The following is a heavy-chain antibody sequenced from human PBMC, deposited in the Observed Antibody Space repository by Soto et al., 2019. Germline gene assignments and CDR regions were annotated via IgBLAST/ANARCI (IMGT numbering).Heavy chain of an antibody. CDR3: ARSRTGTTYGGMDV. V-gene: IGHV3-66*01. CDR1: GFAVSSNY. J-gene: IGHJ6*02. D-gene: IGHD1-7*01. CDR2: IHSGCDT. Sequence: EVQLVESGGDLVQPGGSLRLSCAASGFAVSSNYMTWVRQAPGKGLEWVSVIHSGCDTHYADSVRGRFTISRDNSKNTLYLQMNSLRAEDTAVYYCARSRTGTTYGGMDVWGQGTTVTVSS.